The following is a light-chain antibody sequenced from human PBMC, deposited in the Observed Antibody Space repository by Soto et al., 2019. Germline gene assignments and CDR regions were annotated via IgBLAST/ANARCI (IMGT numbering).Light chain of an antibody. J-gene: IGKJ4*02. CDR2: GAV. CDR3: QKSYKTSTT. V-gene: IGKV1-39*01. Sequence: DIRMTQSPSSLSASIAYRVTITCRASQTINNYLTCYQQEPGKAPKLLIYGAVTLHSGVPFRFSGSGSGTDFTLTITSLQTEDFATYYCQKSYKTSTTFGRRTKVDI. CDR1: QTINNY.